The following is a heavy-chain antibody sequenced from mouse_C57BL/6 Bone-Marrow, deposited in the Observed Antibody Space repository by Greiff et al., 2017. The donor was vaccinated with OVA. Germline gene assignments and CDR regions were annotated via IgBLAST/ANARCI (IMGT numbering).Heavy chain of an antibody. Sequence: EVQLQQSGPVLVKPGASVKMSCKASGYTFTDYYMNWVKQSHGKSLEWIGVINPYNGGTSYNQKFKGKATLTVDKSSSTAYMELNSLTSEDSAVYYCARWGRGYSKRGFFDYWGQGTTLTVSS. CDR1: GYTFTDYY. CDR3: ARWGRGYSKRGFFDY. J-gene: IGHJ2*01. V-gene: IGHV1-19*01. D-gene: IGHD2-5*01. CDR2: INPYNGGT.